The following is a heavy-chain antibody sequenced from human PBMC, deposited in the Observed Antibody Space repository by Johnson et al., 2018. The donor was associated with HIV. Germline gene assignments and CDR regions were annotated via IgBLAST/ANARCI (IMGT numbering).Heavy chain of an antibody. CDR3: ARAEFCGGDGYSGSRLDAFDS. J-gene: IGHJ3*02. CDR1: GFTFSDYY. V-gene: IGHV3-11*04. CDR2: ISSSGSTI. D-gene: IGHD2-21*02. Sequence: QVQLVESGGGLVKPGGSLRLSCAASGFTFSDYYMSWIRQAPGKGLEWVSYISSSGSTIYYADSVKGRVTISRDNAKNSLYLQMNSLRAEGTAVDYCARAEFCGGDGYSGSRLDAFDSWGQGTMVTGSS.